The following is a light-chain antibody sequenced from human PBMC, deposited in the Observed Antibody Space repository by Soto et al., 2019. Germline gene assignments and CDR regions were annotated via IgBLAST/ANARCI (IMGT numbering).Light chain of an antibody. CDR2: GAS. CDR1: QSVSSSY. CDR3: QQYGSSPRT. V-gene: IGKV3-20*01. Sequence: EIVLTQSPGTLSLSPGERATLSCRASQSVSSSYLAWYQQKPGQAPRLLIYGASSRATGIPDRFSGSGSGTDFPRNISRLEPEDFAVYYCQQYGSSPRTFGQGTKVEIK. J-gene: IGKJ1*01.